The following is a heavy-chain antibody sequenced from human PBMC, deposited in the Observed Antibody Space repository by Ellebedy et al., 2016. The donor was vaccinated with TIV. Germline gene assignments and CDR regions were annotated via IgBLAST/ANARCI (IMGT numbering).Heavy chain of an antibody. Sequence: SVKVSCXASGGTFSSYAISWVRQAPGQGLEWMGGIIPIFGTANYAQKFQGRVTITADESTSTAYMELSSLRSEDTAVYYCAGMRPYYFDYWGQGTLVTVSS. CDR3: AGMRPYYFDY. V-gene: IGHV1-69*13. D-gene: IGHD2-8*01. J-gene: IGHJ4*02. CDR1: GGTFSSYA. CDR2: IIPIFGTA.